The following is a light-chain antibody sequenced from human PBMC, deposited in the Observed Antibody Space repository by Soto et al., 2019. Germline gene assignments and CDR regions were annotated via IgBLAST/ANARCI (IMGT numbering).Light chain of an antibody. CDR3: CSYAGSPFYV. J-gene: IGLJ1*01. Sequence: QSVLTQPRSVSGSPGQSVTISCTGTSSDVGGYEYVSWYQQHPGKAPKLMIYDVSKRPSGVPDRFSGSRSGNTASPTISGLQTEDEADYYCCSYAGSPFYVFGIGTKVTVL. CDR1: SSDVGGYEY. CDR2: DVS. V-gene: IGLV2-11*01.